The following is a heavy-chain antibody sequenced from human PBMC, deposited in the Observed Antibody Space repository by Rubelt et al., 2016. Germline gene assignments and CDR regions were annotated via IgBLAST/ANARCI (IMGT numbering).Heavy chain of an antibody. CDR2: IYYSGST. Sequence: QVQLQESGPGLVMPSQTLSLTCTVSGGSISSGGYYWSWIRQHPGKGLEWIGYIYYSGSTYYNPSLKSRVTRAVDTSKNQFSLKLSSVTAADTAVYYCARDSGSRIFDYWGQGTLVTVSS. J-gene: IGHJ4*02. CDR3: ARDSGSRIFDY. V-gene: IGHV4-31*03. D-gene: IGHD2/OR15-2a*01. CDR1: GGSISSGGYY.